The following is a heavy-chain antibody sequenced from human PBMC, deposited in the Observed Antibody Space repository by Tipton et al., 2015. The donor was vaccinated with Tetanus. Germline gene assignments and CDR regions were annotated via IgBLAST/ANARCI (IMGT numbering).Heavy chain of an antibody. J-gene: IGHJ6*02. D-gene: IGHD2-15*01. CDR2: ITGNGGTT. CDR3: AKEFCSSGSCQTYYSYYGLDV. CDR1: GFTFSIYA. V-gene: IGHV3-23*01. Sequence: SLRLSCAASGFTFSIYAMSWVRQAPGKGPEWVSTITGNGGTTYYADSVRGRFPISRDDSENTLYLQMNSLRVEDTAVYYCAKEFCSSGSCQTYYSYYGLDVWGQGTTVTVSS.